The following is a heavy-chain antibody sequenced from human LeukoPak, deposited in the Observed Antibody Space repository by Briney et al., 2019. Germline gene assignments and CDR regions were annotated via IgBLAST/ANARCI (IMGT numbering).Heavy chain of an antibody. CDR1: GGSISSSSYY. J-gene: IGHJ4*02. Sequence: SETLSLTCTVSGGSISSSSYYWGWIRQPPGKGLEWIGSIYYSGSTYYNPSLKSRVTISVDTSKNQFSLKLSSVTAADTAVYYCAKEAQGCSINSCYFDSWGQGTLVTVSS. CDR2: IYYSGST. CDR3: AKEAQGCSINSCYFDS. V-gene: IGHV4-39*01. D-gene: IGHD2-2*01.